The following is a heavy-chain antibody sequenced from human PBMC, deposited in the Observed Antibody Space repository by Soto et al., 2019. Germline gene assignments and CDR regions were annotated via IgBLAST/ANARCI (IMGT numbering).Heavy chain of an antibody. CDR3: ARSSHKESWFDP. J-gene: IGHJ5*02. CDR1: GGPLNNFY. CDR2: IHASGNT. Sequence: PSETLSLTCSVSGGPLNNFYWNRIRQTAGKGLEWIGRIHASGNTNYNPSLKSRATLSVDTSKNQFSLKVRSVTAADTAVYYCARSSHKESWFDPWGQGTLVTVSS. D-gene: IGHD6-19*01. V-gene: IGHV4-4*07.